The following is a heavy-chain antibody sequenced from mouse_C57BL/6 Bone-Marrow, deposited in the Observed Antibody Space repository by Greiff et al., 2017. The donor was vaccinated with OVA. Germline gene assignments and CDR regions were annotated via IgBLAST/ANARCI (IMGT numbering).Heavy chain of an antibody. D-gene: IGHD1-1*01. J-gene: IGHJ2*01. CDR1: GYTFTSYW. CDR2: INPSNGGT. V-gene: IGHV1-53*01. Sequence: QVQLQQPGTELVKPGASVKLSCKASGYTFTSYWMHWVKQRPGQGLEWIGNINPSNGGTNYNEKFKSKATLTVDKSSSAAYMQLSSLTSEDSAVYDSARCSDYYGSSYRDYWGQGTTLTVSS. CDR3: ARCSDYYGSSYRDY.